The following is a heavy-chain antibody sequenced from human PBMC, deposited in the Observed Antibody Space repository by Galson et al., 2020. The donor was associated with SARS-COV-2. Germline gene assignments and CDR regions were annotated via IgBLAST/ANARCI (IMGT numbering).Heavy chain of an antibody. Sequence: GGSLRLSCAASGFTFSSYDMHWVRQATGKGLEWVSAIGTAGDTYYPGSVKGRFTISRENAKNSLYLQMNSLRAGDTAVYYCARGKGDYDFWSGYLPHNYYYMDVWGKGTTVTVSS. V-gene: IGHV3-13*01. J-gene: IGHJ6*03. CDR3: ARGKGDYDFWSGYLPHNYYYMDV. D-gene: IGHD3-3*01. CDR2: IGTAGDT. CDR1: GFTFSSYD.